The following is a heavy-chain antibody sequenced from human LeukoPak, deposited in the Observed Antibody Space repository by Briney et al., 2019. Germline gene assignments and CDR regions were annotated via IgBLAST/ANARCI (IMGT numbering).Heavy chain of an antibody. D-gene: IGHD3-22*01. CDR2: ISYDGSNK. V-gene: IGHV3-30*18. CDR3: AKESTYYYDGSN. CDR1: GFTFSSYG. Sequence: GGSLRLPCAASGFTFSSYGMHWVRQAPGKGLEWMAVISYDGSNKYYADSVKGRFTISRDNSKNTLYLQMNSLRAEDTAVYYCAKESTYYYDGSNWGQGTLVTVSS. J-gene: IGHJ4*02.